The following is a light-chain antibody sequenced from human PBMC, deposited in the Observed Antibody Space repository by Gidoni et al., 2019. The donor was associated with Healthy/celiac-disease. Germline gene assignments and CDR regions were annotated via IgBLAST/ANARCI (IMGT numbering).Light chain of an antibody. CDR2: AAS. CDR1: PGISSY. J-gene: IGKJ4*01. V-gene: IGKV1-9*01. Sequence: IQLTQSPSFLSASVGDRVTITCRASPGISSYLAWYQQKPGKAPQLLFYAASTLQSGVPSRCGGSGARTEFPLTISRVQHEDFATYYCQQLNSYPLTFGGGTKVEIK. CDR3: QQLNSYPLT.